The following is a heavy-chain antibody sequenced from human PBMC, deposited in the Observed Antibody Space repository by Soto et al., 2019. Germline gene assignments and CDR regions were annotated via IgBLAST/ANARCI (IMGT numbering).Heavy chain of an antibody. D-gene: IGHD5-18*01. Sequence: GGSLRLSCAASGFTFNTYAVHWVRQAPGKGLEWVAVISYDGRKKYHADSVKGRFTISRDNSKNILYLQMNSLRAEDTAVYYCARSEDTTMPYNYFEYWGQGAVVTVSS. CDR3: ARSEDTTMPYNYFEY. V-gene: IGHV3-30*04. J-gene: IGHJ4*01. CDR1: GFTFNTYA. CDR2: ISYDGRKK.